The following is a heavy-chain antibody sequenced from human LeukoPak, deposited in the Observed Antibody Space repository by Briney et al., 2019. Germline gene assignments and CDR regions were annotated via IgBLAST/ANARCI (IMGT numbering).Heavy chain of an antibody. Sequence: GASVKVSCKASGYTFTGYYMHWVRQAPGQGLEWMGWINPNSGGTNYAQKFQGRVTMTRDTSIRTAYMEMSRLRSDDTAVYYCATDSDTTVPRPDYWGQGTLVTVSS. CDR2: INPNSGGT. J-gene: IGHJ4*02. CDR3: ATDSDTTVPRPDY. V-gene: IGHV1-2*02. D-gene: IGHD1-1*01. CDR1: GYTFTGYY.